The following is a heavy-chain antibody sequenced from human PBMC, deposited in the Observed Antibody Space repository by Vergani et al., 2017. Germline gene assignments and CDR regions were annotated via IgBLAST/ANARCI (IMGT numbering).Heavy chain of an antibody. CDR3: ARDLAGSDYYYMDV. Sequence: QVQLVESGGGVVQPGRSLRLSCAASGFNFGYYAMHWVRQAPGRGLEWVATISYDGSNKYYADSVKGRFTISRDNSKNTLYLQMNSLRAEDTAVYYCARDLAGSDYYYMDVWGKGTTVTVSS. D-gene: IGHD3-10*01. V-gene: IGHV3-30-3*01. J-gene: IGHJ6*03. CDR2: ISYDGSNK. CDR1: GFNFGYYA.